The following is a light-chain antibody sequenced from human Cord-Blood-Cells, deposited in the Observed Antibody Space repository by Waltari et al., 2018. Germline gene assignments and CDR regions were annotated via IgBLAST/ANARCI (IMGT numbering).Light chain of an antibody. CDR3: GSYAGRSTWV. Sequence: QSALTQPASVSGSPGQSITISCTGTSSDVASYNLVSWYQQHPGKAPKLMIYAGSKRPSGVANRFSGSKAGNTASLTIAGLQAEDEADYYGGSYAGRSTWVFGGGTKLTVL. CDR1: SSDVASYNL. J-gene: IGLJ3*02. V-gene: IGLV2-23*01. CDR2: AGS.